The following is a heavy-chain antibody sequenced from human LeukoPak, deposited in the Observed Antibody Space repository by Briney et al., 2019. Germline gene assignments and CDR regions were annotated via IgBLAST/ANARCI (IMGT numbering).Heavy chain of an antibody. CDR1: GGTFSSYA. CDR3: ASRLRYCSSTSCPFDY. V-gene: IGHV1-69*05. J-gene: IGHJ4*02. Sequence: GASVKVSCKASGGTFSSYAISWVRQAPGQGLEWMGGIIPIFGTANYAQKSQGRVTITTDESTSTAYMELSSLRSEDTAVYYCASRLRYCSSTSCPFDYWGQGTLVTVSS. D-gene: IGHD2-2*01. CDR2: IIPIFGTA.